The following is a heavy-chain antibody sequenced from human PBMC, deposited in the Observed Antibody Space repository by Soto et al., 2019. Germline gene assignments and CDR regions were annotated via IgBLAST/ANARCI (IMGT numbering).Heavy chain of an antibody. CDR2: IIPIFGTA. CDR1: GGTFSSYS. Sequence: QVQLVQSGAEVKKPGSSVKVSCKASGGTFSSYSINWVRQAPGQGLEWMGEIIPIFGTANYAQKFQGRVTITAAESTSTAYMELSSLRSEDTAGYYCARDGGRHSGGIDYWGQGTLVTVSS. J-gene: IGHJ4*02. V-gene: IGHV1-69*19. CDR3: ARDGGRHSGGIDY. D-gene: IGHD1-26*01.